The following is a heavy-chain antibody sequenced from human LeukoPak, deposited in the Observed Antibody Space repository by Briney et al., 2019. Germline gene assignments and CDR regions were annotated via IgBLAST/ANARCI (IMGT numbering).Heavy chain of an antibody. Sequence: GGSLRLSCAASGFTFSSYGMHWVRQAPGKGLEWVAVIWYDGSNKYYADSVKGRFTISRDNSKNTLYLQMNSLRAEDTAVYYCARSAMRKNYFDYWGQGTLVNVSS. CDR2: IWYDGSNK. V-gene: IGHV3-33*01. CDR1: GFTFSSYG. CDR3: ARSAMRKNYFDY. J-gene: IGHJ4*02. D-gene: IGHD2-2*01.